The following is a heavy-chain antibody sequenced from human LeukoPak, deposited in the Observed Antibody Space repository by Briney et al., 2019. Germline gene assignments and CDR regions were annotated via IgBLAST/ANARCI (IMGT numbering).Heavy chain of an antibody. CDR1: GGSISSYY. CDR3: ARDAHYYDSSGYYYFGAFDI. CDR2: IYYSGST. D-gene: IGHD3-22*01. V-gene: IGHV4-59*08. Sequence: PSETLSLTCTVSGGSISSYYWSWIRQPPGKGLEWIGYIYYSGSTNYNPSLKSRVTTSVDTSKNQFSLKLSSVTAADTAVYYCARDAHYYDSSGYYYFGAFDIWGQGTMVTVSS. J-gene: IGHJ3*02.